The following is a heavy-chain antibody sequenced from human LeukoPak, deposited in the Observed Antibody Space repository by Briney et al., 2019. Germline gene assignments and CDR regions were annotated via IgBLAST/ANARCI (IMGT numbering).Heavy chain of an antibody. CDR2: INWNGGST. D-gene: IGHD3-3*01. Sequence: PGGSLRLSCAASGFTFDDYGMSWVRQAPGKGLEWVSGINWNGGSTGYADSVKGRFTISRDNAKNSLYLQMNSLRAEDTALYYCARGGITIFGVVSYMDVWGKGITVTVSS. V-gene: IGHV3-20*04. J-gene: IGHJ6*03. CDR1: GFTFDDYG. CDR3: ARGGITIFGVVSYMDV.